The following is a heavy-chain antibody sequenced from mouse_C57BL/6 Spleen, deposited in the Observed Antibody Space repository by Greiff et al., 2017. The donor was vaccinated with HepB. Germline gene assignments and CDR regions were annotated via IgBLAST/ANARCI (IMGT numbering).Heavy chain of an antibody. CDR1: GFTFSDYG. Sequence: EVMLVESGGGLVKPGGSLKLSCAASGFTFSDYGMHWVRQAPEKGLEWVAYISSGSSTIYYADTVKGRFTISRDNAKNTLFLQMTSLRSEDTAMYYCARPGYYYGSSYFFAYWGHGTLVTVSA. V-gene: IGHV5-17*01. J-gene: IGHJ3*01. CDR2: ISSGSSTI. D-gene: IGHD1-1*01. CDR3: ARPGYYYGSSYFFAY.